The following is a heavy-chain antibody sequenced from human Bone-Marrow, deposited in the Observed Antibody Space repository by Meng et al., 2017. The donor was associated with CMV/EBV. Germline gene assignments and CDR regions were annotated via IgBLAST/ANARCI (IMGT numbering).Heavy chain of an antibody. CDR3: AKGDHRGGDYVDAFDI. Sequence: GGSLRLSCAASGFTFDDYTMHWVRQAPGRGLEWVSLIRWDGGIIYYADSVKGRFTISRDNSKNSLYLQMNSLRTEDTALYYCAKGDHRGGDYVDAFDIWDQGTRVTVSS. CDR1: GFTFDDYT. J-gene: IGHJ3*02. D-gene: IGHD4-17*01. CDR2: IRWDGGII. V-gene: IGHV3-43*01.